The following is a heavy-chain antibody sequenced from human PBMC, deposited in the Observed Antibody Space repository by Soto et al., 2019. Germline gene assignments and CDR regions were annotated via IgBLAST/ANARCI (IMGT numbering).Heavy chain of an antibody. CDR3: AGHGYGDYRYYYYGMDV. Sequence: PGESLKISCKGSGYSFTSYWISWVRQMPGKGLEWMGRIDPSDSYTNYSPSFQGHVTISADKSISTAYLQWSSLKASDTAMYYCAGHGYGDYRYYYYGMDVWGQGTTVTVSS. CDR2: IDPSDSYT. D-gene: IGHD4-17*01. CDR1: GYSFTSYW. J-gene: IGHJ6*02. V-gene: IGHV5-10-1*01.